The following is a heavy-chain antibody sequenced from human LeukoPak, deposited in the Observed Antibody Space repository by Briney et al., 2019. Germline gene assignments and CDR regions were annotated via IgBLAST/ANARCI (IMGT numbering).Heavy chain of an antibody. CDR3: AAASGDYYGMDD. D-gene: IGHD3-10*01. J-gene: IGHJ6*02. CDR1: GFTFSGSC. Sequence: GGSLRLSCAASGFTFSGSCIHWVRQASGKGLEWVGRIRTKANDYATAFAASVKGRFTFSRDDSKSTAFLQMDSLKTEDTAVYYCAAASGDYYGMDDWGQGTTVIVS. V-gene: IGHV3-73*01. CDR2: IRTKANDYAT.